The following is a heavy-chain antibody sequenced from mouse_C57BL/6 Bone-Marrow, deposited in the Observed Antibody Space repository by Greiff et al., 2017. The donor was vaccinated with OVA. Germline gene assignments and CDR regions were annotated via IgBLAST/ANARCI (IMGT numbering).Heavy chain of an antibody. CDR3: ARGDTTGPHY. Sequence: EVHLVESGGGLVKPGGSLKLSCAASGFTFSSYAMSWVRQTPEKRLEWVATISDGGSYTYYPDNVKGRFPISRDNAKNNLYLQMSHLKSEDTAMYYCARGDTTGPHYWGQGATLTVSS. V-gene: IGHV5-4*01. CDR1: GFTFSSYA. J-gene: IGHJ2*01. D-gene: IGHD1-1*01. CDR2: ISDGGSYT.